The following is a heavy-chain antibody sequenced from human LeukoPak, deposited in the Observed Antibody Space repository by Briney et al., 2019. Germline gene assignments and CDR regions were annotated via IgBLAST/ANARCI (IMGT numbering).Heavy chain of an antibody. J-gene: IGHJ4*02. CDR1: GFTFSSYS. Sequence: GGSLRLSCAASGFTFSSYSMNWVRQAPGKGLEWVSSISSSSSYIYYADSVKGRFTISRDNAKNSLYLQMNSLRAEDTAVYYCARDPGIAARSYYFDYWGQGTLVTVSS. CDR3: ARDPGIAARSYYFDY. D-gene: IGHD6-6*01. CDR2: ISSSSSYI. V-gene: IGHV3-21*01.